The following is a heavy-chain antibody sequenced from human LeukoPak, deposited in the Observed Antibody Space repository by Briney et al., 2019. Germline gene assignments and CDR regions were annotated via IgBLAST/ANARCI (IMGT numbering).Heavy chain of an antibody. Sequence: GWSLRLSCAASGFTFSSYAMHWVRQAPGKGLEWVAVISYDGSNKYYADSVKGRFTISRDNSKNTLYLQMNSLRAEDTAVYHGASGIRYFDWLGDAFDIWGQGTMVTVSS. V-gene: IGHV3-30*04. J-gene: IGHJ3*02. CDR3: ASGIRYFDWLGDAFDI. CDR2: ISYDGSNK. CDR1: GFTFSSYA. D-gene: IGHD3-9*01.